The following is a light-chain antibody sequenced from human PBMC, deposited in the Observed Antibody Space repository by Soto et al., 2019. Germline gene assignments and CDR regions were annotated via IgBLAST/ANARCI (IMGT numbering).Light chain of an antibody. Sequence: IVLTQSPGTLSLSPGERATLSCRASQSVSISYLAWYQQKPGQAPRLLIYAASARATGIPDRFSGSGSGTDFTLTISRVEPEDSAVYYCQQGCNAPRVTFGGGTKVDIK. CDR2: AAS. J-gene: IGKJ4*01. CDR3: QQGCNAPRVT. V-gene: IGKV3-20*01. CDR1: QSVSISY.